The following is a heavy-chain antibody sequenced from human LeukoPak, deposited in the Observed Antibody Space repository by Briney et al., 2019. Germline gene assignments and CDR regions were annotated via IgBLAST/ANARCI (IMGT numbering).Heavy chain of an antibody. CDR3: AIPERNYYDSSGYPTYYFDY. J-gene: IGHJ4*02. V-gene: IGHV1-69*13. CDR2: IIPIFGTA. D-gene: IGHD3-22*01. Sequence: LVKVSCKASGGTFSSYAISWVRQAPGQGLEWMGGIIPIFGTANYAQKFQGRVTITADESTSTAYMELSSLRSEDTAVYYCAIPERNYYDSSGYPTYYFDYWGQGTLVTVSS. CDR1: GGTFSSYA.